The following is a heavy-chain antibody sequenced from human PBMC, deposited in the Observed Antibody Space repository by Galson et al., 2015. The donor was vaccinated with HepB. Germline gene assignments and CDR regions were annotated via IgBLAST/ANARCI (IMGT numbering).Heavy chain of an antibody. CDR3: ARDQRRQWLAFDY. CDR2: IWYDGSNK. D-gene: IGHD6-19*01. V-gene: IGHV3-33*01. J-gene: IGHJ4*02. Sequence: SLRLSCAASGFTFSSYGMHWVRQAPGKGLEWVAVIWYDGSNKYYADSVKGRFTISRDNSKNTLYLQMNSLRAEDTAVYYCARDQRRQWLAFDYWGQGTLVTVSS. CDR1: GFTFSSYG.